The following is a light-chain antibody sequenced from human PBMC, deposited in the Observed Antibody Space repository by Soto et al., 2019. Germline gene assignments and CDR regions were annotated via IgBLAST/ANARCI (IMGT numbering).Light chain of an antibody. J-gene: IGLJ2*01. CDR2: AVS. CDR3: CSYGGRILVI. Sequence: QSLLTQPASVSGSPGQSITISCTGTSSDIGGYNYVSWYQQYPGKAPRLLIYAVSNRPSGVSDRFSGSKSGNTASLTISGLQAEDEAHYYCCSYGGRILVIFGEGTKLTVL. CDR1: SSDIGGYNY. V-gene: IGLV2-14*01.